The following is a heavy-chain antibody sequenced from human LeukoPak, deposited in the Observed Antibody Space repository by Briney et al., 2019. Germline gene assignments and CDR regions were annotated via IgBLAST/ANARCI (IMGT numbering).Heavy chain of an antibody. V-gene: IGHV4-59*06. CDR1: GGSFSSYY. J-gene: IGHJ5*02. Sequence: SETLSLTCAVYGGSFSSYYWSWIRQPPGKGLEWIGYIYYSGSTYYNPSLKSRVTISVDTSKNQFSLKLSSVTAADTAVYYRARATMVRGVIMIINWFDPWGQGTLVTVSS. D-gene: IGHD3-10*01. CDR2: IYYSGST. CDR3: ARATMVRGVIMIINWFDP.